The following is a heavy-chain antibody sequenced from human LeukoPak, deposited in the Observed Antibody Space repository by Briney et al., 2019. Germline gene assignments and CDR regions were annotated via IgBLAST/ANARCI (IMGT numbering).Heavy chain of an antibody. D-gene: IGHD4-17*01. J-gene: IGHJ4*02. V-gene: IGHV3-9*01. Sequence: SLRLSCAASGFTFDDYAMHWVRQAPGKGLEWVSGISWNSGSIGYADSVKGRLTISRDNAKNSLYLQMNSLRAEDTALYYCAKDLYGDLSLVDYWGQGTLVTVSS. CDR2: ISWNSGSI. CDR1: GFTFDDYA. CDR3: AKDLYGDLSLVDY.